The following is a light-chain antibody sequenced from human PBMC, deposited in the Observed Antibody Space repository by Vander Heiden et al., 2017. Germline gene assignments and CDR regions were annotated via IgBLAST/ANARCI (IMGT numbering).Light chain of an antibody. J-gene: IGLJ3*02. CDR2: QDT. V-gene: IGLV3-1*01. Sequence: SYELTQPPSVSVSPGQTANIPCPGDRLGEKYACWYQQKPGQSPVLVIFQDTKRPSGIPERFSGSNSGNTATLTISETHTMDEADYYCQAWDSSTAVFGGGTKLTVL. CDR3: QAWDSSTAV. CDR1: RLGEKY.